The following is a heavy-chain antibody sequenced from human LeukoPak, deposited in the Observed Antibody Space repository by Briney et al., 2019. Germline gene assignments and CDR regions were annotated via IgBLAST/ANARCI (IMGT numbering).Heavy chain of an antibody. CDR1: GFTFTSSA. CDR3: AAVYGSGSYFDAFDI. Sequence: GASVKVSCKTSGFTFTSSAVQWVRQARGQRLEWIGWIVVGSGTTNYAQKFQERVTITRDMSTSTAYMELGSLRSEDTAVYYCAAVYGSGSYFDAFDIWGQGTMVTVSS. D-gene: IGHD3-10*01. CDR2: IVVGSGTT. J-gene: IGHJ3*02. V-gene: IGHV1-58*01.